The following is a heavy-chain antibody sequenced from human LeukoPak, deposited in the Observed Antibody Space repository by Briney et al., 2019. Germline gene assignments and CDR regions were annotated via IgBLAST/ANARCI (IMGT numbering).Heavy chain of an antibody. CDR2: ISGSGGST. CDR1: GFTFSSYA. D-gene: IGHD3-10*01. V-gene: IGHV3-23*01. Sequence: GGSLRLSCAASGFTFSSYAMSWVRQAPGKGLEWVSAISGSGGSTYYADSVKGQFTISRDNSKNTLYLQMNSLRAEDTAVYYCAKGRLLWFGELLAFFDYWGQGTLVTVSS. CDR3: AKGRLLWFGELLAFFDY. J-gene: IGHJ4*02.